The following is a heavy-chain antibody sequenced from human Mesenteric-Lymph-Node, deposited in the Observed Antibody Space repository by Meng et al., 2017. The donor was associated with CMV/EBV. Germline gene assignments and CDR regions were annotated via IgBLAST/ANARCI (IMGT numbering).Heavy chain of an antibody. CDR2: IHPDEAFT. J-gene: IGHJ4*02. CDR1: GFSLSNFW. D-gene: IGHD1-26*01. Sequence: GESLKISCSASGFSLSNFWMHWVRQAPRKGLVWVSHIHPDEAFTTYVDSVRGRFTISRDIAKNTLYLQMNSLRPEDTAVYYCARDPIVGASMLDYWGQGTLVTVSS. V-gene: IGHV3-74*01. CDR3: ARDPIVGASMLDY.